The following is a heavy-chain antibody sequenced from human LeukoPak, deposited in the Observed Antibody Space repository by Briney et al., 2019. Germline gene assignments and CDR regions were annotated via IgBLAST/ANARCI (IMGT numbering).Heavy chain of an antibody. CDR2: IYYSGST. J-gene: IGHJ4*02. CDR1: GGSISSYY. Sequence: PSETLSLTXTVSGGSISSYYWSWIRQPPGKGLEWIGYIYYSGSTNYNPSLKSRVTISVDTSKNQFSLKLSSVTAADTAVYYCARDRVVVPAAISLEFDYWGQGTLVTVSS. CDR3: ARDRVVVPAAISLEFDY. V-gene: IGHV4-59*01. D-gene: IGHD2-2*01.